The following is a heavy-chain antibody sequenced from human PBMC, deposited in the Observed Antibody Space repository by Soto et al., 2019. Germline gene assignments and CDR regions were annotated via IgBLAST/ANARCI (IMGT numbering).Heavy chain of an antibody. Sequence: GGSLRLSCAASGFTFGSYAMSWVRQAPGKGLEWVSAISGSGGSTYYADSVKGRFTISRDNAKNTLYLQMNSLRAEDTAVYYCARHPERIAQIGWFDPWGQGTLVTVSS. V-gene: IGHV3-23*01. J-gene: IGHJ5*02. CDR3: ARHPERIAQIGWFDP. D-gene: IGHD6-13*01. CDR1: GFTFGSYA. CDR2: ISGSGGST.